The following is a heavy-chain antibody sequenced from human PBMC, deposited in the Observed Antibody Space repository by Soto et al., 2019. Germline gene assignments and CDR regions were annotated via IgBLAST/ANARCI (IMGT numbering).Heavy chain of an antibody. CDR2: ISGDGGST. CDR1: GFTFDDYA. J-gene: IGHJ5*02. Sequence: GGSLRLSCAASGFTFDDYAMHWVRQAPGKGLEWVSLISGDGGSTYYADSVKGRFTISRDNSKNSLYLQRNSLRTEDTALYYCAKDYGSGSALSNWFDPWGQGTLVTVSS. V-gene: IGHV3-43*02. D-gene: IGHD3-10*01. CDR3: AKDYGSGSALSNWFDP.